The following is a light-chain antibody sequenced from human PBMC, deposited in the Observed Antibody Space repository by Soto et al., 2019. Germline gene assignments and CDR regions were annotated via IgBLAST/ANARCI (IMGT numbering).Light chain of an antibody. J-gene: IGKJ3*01. CDR2: AAT. CDR3: QQYDNLWGA. V-gene: IGKV3-20*01. CDR1: QSVASNY. Sequence: EIVLTQSPGTLSLSPGERATLLCRASQSVASNYLAWYQQKPGQAPRLLISAATSRATGIPDRFSGSGSGTDFTLTISRLEPEDFAVYYCQQYDNLWGAFGPGTTADIK.